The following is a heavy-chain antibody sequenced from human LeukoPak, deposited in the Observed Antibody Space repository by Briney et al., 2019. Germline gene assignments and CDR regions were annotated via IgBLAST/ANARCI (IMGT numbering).Heavy chain of an antibody. V-gene: IGHV3-7*01. D-gene: IGHD1-26*01. CDR2: IKQDGSEN. CDR3: ARDPYSGNYGAYYYYYMDV. J-gene: IGHJ6*03. CDR1: GFTFSTYW. Sequence: GGSLRLSCAASGFTFSTYWMSWVRQAPGKGLEWVANIKQDGSENYYVDSVKGRFTISRDNAKSSLYLQMDSLRAEDTAVYYCARDPYSGNYGAYYYYYMDVWGKGTTVTISS.